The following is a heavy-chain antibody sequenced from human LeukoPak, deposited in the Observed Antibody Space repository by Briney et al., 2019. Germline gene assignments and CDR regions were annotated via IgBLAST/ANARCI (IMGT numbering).Heavy chain of an antibody. D-gene: IGHD1-26*01. V-gene: IGHV3-23*01. CDR2: ISPGGGTT. CDR1: GFAFGSEA. J-gene: IGHJ4*02. Sequence: GGSLRLSCAVSGFAFGSEAMSWVRQSPARGLEWVASISPGGGTTYYADYVKGRFTISRDNSNNSLFVQMNSLRAEDTAVYYCARDRWEPPYPLDYWGQGTLVTVSS. CDR3: ARDRWEPPYPLDY.